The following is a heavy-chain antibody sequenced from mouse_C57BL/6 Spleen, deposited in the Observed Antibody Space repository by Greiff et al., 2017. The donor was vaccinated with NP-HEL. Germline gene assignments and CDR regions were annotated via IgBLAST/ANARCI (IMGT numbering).Heavy chain of an antibody. CDR1: GFTFSSYG. Sequence: EVKLMESGGDLVKPGGSLKLSCAASGFTFSSYGMSWVRQTPDKRLEWVATISSGGSYTYYPDSVKGRFTISRDNAKNTLYLQISSLKSEDTAMYYCARGSGSNFSSFAYWGQGTLVTVSA. CDR3: ARGSGSNFSSFAY. CDR2: ISSGGSYT. D-gene: IGHD4-1*01. J-gene: IGHJ3*01. V-gene: IGHV5-6*01.